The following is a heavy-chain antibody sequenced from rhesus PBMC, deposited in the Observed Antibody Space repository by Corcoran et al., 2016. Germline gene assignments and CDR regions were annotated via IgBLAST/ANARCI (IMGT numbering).Heavy chain of an antibody. Sequence: QVQLVQSGPEVEQPGASVKVSCKASGYTFTSYGLHWVRQAHGQRLEWTGWINTDTGNPTYAQGLKERFTFSMDTSISTAYLQITSLKAEDTAVYYCARLTTGYFEFWGQGALVIVSS. CDR2: INTDTGNP. CDR1: GYTFTSYG. CDR3: ARLTTGYFEF. J-gene: IGHJ1*01. D-gene: IGHD4-17*01. V-gene: IGHV7-114*01.